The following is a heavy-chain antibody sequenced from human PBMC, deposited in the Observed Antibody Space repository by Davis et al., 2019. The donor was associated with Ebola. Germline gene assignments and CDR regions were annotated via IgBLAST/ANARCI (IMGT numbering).Heavy chain of an antibody. Sequence: GGSLRLSCAASGFTFSSYSMNWVRQAPGKGLEWVSSISSSSSYIYYADSLKGRFTISRDNSKNTLYLQMNSLRAEDTAVYYCAVLAIFLIPNGMDVWGQGTTVTVSS. V-gene: IGHV3-21*04. CDR1: GFTFSSYS. CDR2: ISSSSSYI. J-gene: IGHJ6*02. D-gene: IGHD3-9*01. CDR3: AVLAIFLIPNGMDV.